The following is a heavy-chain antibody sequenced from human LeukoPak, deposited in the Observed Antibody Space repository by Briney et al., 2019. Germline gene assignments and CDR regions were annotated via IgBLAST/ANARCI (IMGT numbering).Heavy chain of an antibody. J-gene: IGHJ4*02. CDR3: ARDVVRGYSGYGRYFDY. D-gene: IGHD5-12*01. V-gene: IGHV1-46*01. CDR1: GYTFTSYY. Sequence: ASVKVSCKASGYTFTSYYMHWVRQAPGQGLEWMGIINPSGGSTSYAQKFQGRVTMTRDTSTSTVYTELSSLRSEDTAVYYCARDVVRGYSGYGRYFDYWGQGTLVTVSS. CDR2: INPSGGST.